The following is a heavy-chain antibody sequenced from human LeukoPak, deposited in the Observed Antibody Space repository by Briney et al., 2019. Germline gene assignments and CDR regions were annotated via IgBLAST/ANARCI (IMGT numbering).Heavy chain of an antibody. Sequence: GGSLRLSCAASGFTFSSYWMSWVRQAPGKGLEWVANIKQDGSEKYYVDSVKGRFTISRDNAKNSLYLQMNSLRAEDTAVYYCAREYSNYYYYMDVWGKGTTVTVSS. CDR3: AREYSNYYYYMDV. CDR2: IKQDGSEK. V-gene: IGHV3-7*01. CDR1: GFTFSSYW. J-gene: IGHJ6*03. D-gene: IGHD4-11*01.